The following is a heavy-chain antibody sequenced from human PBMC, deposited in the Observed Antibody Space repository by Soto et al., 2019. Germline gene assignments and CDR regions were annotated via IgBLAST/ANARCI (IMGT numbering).Heavy chain of an antibody. J-gene: IGHJ4*02. D-gene: IGHD6-13*01. V-gene: IGHV2-70*01. CDR3: HTYSSSHFPFDY. CDR2: IDWDDDK. Sequence: SGPTLVNPTQTLTLTCTFSGFSLSTTGMCVSWIRQPPGKALEWLALIDWDDDKYYSTSLKTRLTISKDTSKNQVVLTMTNMDPVDTATYYCHTYSSSHFPFDYWGQGTLVTVSS. CDR1: GFSLSTTGMC.